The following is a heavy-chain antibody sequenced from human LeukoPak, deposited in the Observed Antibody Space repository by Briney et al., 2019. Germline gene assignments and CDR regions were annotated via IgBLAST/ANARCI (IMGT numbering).Heavy chain of an antibody. V-gene: IGHV3-7*01. CDR2: IKQDGSDK. Sequence: GGSLRLSCAPSGFTFSTYWMSWVRQAPGKGLEWVANIKQDGSDKYYVDSVKGRFTISRDNAKNSLYLQMNSLRDEDTAVYYCARDANPYYDSSGYHFDSWGQGTLVTVSS. J-gene: IGHJ4*02. CDR1: GFTFSTYW. D-gene: IGHD3-22*01. CDR3: ARDANPYYDSSGYHFDS.